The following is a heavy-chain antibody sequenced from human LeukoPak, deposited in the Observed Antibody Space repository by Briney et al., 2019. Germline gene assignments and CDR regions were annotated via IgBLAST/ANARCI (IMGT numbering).Heavy chain of an antibody. D-gene: IGHD2-2*01. CDR1: GFTFSSYA. Sequence: GGSLRLSCAASGFTFSSYAMHWVRQAPGKGLEWVAVISYDGSNKYYADSVKGRFTISRDNSKNTLYLQMNSLRAEDTVVYYCAREFDQLHDYWGQGTLVTVSS. CDR2: ISYDGSNK. V-gene: IGHV3-30*04. J-gene: IGHJ4*02. CDR3: AREFDQLHDY.